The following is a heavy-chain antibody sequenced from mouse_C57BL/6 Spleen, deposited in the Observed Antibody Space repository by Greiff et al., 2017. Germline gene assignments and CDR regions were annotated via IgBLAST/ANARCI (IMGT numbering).Heavy chain of an antibody. D-gene: IGHD3-2*02. Sequence: VKLMESGAELVRPGASVKLSCKASGYTFTDYYINWVKQRPGQGLEWIARIYPGSGNTYYNEKFKGKATLTAEKSSSTAYMQLSSLTSEDSAVYFCARYQLRLRHFDYWGQGTTLTVSS. CDR1: GYTFTDYY. V-gene: IGHV1-76*01. J-gene: IGHJ2*01. CDR2: IYPGSGNT. CDR3: ARYQLRLRHFDY.